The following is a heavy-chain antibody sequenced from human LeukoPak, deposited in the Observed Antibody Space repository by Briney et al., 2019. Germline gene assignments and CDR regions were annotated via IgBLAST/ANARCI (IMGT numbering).Heavy chain of an antibody. CDR2: ISSSSSYI. J-gene: IGHJ6*02. CDR3: ARVALYNWNYDDYYGMDV. D-gene: IGHD1-20*01. Sequence: PGGSLRLSCAASGFTFSSYSMNWVRQAPGKGLEWVSSISSSSSYIYYADSVKGRFTISRDNAKNSLYLQMNSLRAEDTAVYYCARVALYNWNYDDYYGMDVWGQGTTVTVSS. CDR1: GFTFSSYS. V-gene: IGHV3-21*01.